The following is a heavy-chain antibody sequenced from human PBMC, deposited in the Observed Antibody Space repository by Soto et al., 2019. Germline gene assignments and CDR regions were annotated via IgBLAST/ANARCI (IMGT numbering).Heavy chain of an antibody. CDR1: GFTFSSYS. J-gene: IGHJ4*02. V-gene: IGHV3-48*01. D-gene: IGHD2-2*01. CDR3: ARIVVPAAVDY. Sequence: EVQLVESGGGLVQPWGSLRLSCAASGFTFSSYSMNWVRQAPGKGLEWVSYISSSSSTIYYADSVKGRFTISRDNAKNSLYLQMNSLRAEDTAVYYCARIVVPAAVDYWGQGTLVTVSS. CDR2: ISSSSSTI.